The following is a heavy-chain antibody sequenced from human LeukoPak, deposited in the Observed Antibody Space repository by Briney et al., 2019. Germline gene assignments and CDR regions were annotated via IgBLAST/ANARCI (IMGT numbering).Heavy chain of an antibody. V-gene: IGHV1-69*04. Sequence: LEASVKVSCKASGGTFSSYAISWVRQATGQGIEWMGRIIPILGIANYAQKFQGRVTITRDTSASTAYMELSSLRSEDTAVYYCARDSSGYLEAAFDIWGQGTMVTVSS. CDR1: GGTFSSYA. CDR3: ARDSSGYLEAAFDI. D-gene: IGHD3-22*01. J-gene: IGHJ3*02. CDR2: IIPILGIA.